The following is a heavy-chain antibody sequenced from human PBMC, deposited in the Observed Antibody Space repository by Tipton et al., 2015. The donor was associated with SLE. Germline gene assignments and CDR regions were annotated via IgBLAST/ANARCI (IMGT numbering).Heavy chain of an antibody. CDR3: ARFTYYDSPFDP. J-gene: IGHJ5*02. CDR1: GGSISSYY. Sequence: LRLSCTVSGGSISSYYWSWIRQPPGKGLEWIGYIYYSASTNYNPSLKSRVTISVDTSKNQFSLKLSSVTAADTAVYYCARFTYYDSPFDPWGQGTLVTVSS. D-gene: IGHD3-22*01. CDR2: IYYSAST. V-gene: IGHV4-59*01.